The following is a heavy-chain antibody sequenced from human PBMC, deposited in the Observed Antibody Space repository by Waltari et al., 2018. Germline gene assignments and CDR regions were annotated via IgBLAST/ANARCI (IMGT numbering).Heavy chain of an antibody. V-gene: IGHV4-34*01. Sequence: QVPLQQWGAGLLKPSEALSLTCAVYGGSFSGYYWSWIRQPPGKGLEWIGEINHSGSTNYNPSLKSRVTISVDTSKNQFSLKLSSVTAADTAVYYCASSPYYDFWSGYYPLYYYYGMDVWGQGTTVTVSS. J-gene: IGHJ6*02. CDR1: GGSFSGYY. CDR2: INHSGST. CDR3: ASSPYYDFWSGYYPLYYYYGMDV. D-gene: IGHD3-3*01.